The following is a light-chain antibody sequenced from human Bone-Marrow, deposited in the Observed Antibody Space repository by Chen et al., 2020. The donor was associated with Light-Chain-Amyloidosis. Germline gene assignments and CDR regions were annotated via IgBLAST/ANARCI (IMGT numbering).Light chain of an antibody. J-gene: IGLJ3*02. CDR3: QVWDRSSDRPV. CDR2: DDS. CDR1: NIGSTS. Sequence: SSVRTQPSSVSVAPGQTATRSRGGKNIGSTSVHWYQQTPGQAPLLVVYDDSDRPSGIPERLSGSNSGNTATLTISRVEAGDEADYYCQVWDRSSDRPVFGGGTKLTVL. V-gene: IGLV3-21*02.